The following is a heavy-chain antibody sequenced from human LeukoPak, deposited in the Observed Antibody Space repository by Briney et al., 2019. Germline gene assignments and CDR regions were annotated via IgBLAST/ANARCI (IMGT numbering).Heavy chain of an antibody. V-gene: IGHV4-30-4*01. J-gene: IGHJ6*02. CDR3: ARGNSSNSDFWSGYYYYYYYYGMDV. Sequence: SETLSLTCTVSGVSISSGDYYWSWIRQPPGKGLEWIGYIYYSGSTYYNPSLKSRVTISVDTSKNQFSLKLSSVTAADTAVYYCARGNSSNSDFWSGYYYYYYYYGMDVWGQGATVTVSS. D-gene: IGHD3-3*01. CDR1: GVSISSGDYY. CDR2: IYYSGST.